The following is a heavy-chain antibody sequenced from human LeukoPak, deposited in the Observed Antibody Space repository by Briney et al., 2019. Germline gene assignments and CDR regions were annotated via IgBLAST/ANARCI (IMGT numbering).Heavy chain of an antibody. Sequence: SETLSLTCAVSGGSISSYYWSWIRQPPGKGLEWIGYIYYSGSTNYNPSLKSRVTISVDTSKNQFSLKLSSVTAADTAVYYCARDSRPTYYDRAFGIWGQGTMVTVSP. V-gene: IGHV4-59*01. CDR1: GGSISSYY. CDR2: IYYSGST. D-gene: IGHD3-16*01. J-gene: IGHJ3*02. CDR3: ARDSRPTYYDRAFGI.